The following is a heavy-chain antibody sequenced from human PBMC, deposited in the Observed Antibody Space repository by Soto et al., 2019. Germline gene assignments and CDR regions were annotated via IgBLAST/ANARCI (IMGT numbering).Heavy chain of an antibody. D-gene: IGHD5-12*01. V-gene: IGHV3-48*01. J-gene: IGHJ4*02. CDR3: VKGGGYDSFDS. Sequence: EALLVESGGGLVQPGGSLRLSCAASGFIFRTSNMNWVRQAPGKGLEWVSFVGVVGQSKRYAVSVMGRFDICRDNANDAMSLEMNSLRVEDTAVYFCVKGGGYDSFDSWGQGTLVTVAS. CDR1: GFIFRTSN. CDR2: VGVVGQSK.